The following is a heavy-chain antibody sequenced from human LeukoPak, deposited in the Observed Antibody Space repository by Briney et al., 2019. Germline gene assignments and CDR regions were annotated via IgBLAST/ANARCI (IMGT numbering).Heavy chain of an antibody. CDR3: ARGGKWGVDY. CDR2: IKQEGSEK. V-gene: IGHV3-7*01. D-gene: IGHD2-8*01. J-gene: IGHJ4*02. Sequence: GGSLRLSCAASGFTFGNSWMSWVRQAPGKGLEWVANIKQEGSEKYYVASVKGRFTISRDNAKNSLYLQMNSLRAEDTAVYYCARGGKWGVDYWGQGTLVTVPS. CDR1: GFTFGNSW.